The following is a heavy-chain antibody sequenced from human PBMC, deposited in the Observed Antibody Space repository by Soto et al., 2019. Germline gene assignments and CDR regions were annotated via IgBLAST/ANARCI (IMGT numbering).Heavy chain of an antibody. CDR2: VYSSGGT. Sequence: SETLSLTCTYSGGSMTSYYWTSIRQPAGKGLECVGRVYSSGGTHYNPSLKCRVTISLDTSKNQFSLRLLLVTDADTAAYFCARGQRFSDWFDPWGQGTLVTVSS. CDR3: ARGQRFSDWFDP. D-gene: IGHD3-3*01. CDR1: GGSMTSYY. J-gene: IGHJ5*02. V-gene: IGHV4-4*07.